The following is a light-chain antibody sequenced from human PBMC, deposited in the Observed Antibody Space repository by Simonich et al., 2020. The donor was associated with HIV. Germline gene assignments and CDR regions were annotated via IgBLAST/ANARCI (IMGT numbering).Light chain of an antibody. J-gene: IGKJ2*01. CDR2: DAS. V-gene: IGKV3D-20*01. CDR1: QSVSSSY. Sequence: EIVLTQSPGTLSLSPGERATLSCRASQSVSSSYLAWYQQKPGLAPRLLIYDASSRATGIPDRFSGSGSGTDFTLTISRLEPEDFAVYYCQQYGSLPPYTFGQGTKLEIK. CDR3: QQYGSLPPYT.